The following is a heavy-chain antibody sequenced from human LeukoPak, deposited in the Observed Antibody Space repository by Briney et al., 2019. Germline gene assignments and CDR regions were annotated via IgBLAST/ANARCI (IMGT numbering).Heavy chain of an antibody. J-gene: IGHJ4*02. D-gene: IGHD2-21*02. CDR1: GGSISSGDYY. V-gene: IGHV4-30-4*01. Sequence: PSETLSLTCTVSGGSISSGDYYWSWIRQPPGKGLEWIGYIYYSGSTYYNPSLKSRVTISVDTSKNQFSLKLSSVTAADTAVYYCARQTYCGGDCYSTFDYWGQGTLVTVSS. CDR3: ARQTYCGGDCYSTFDY. CDR2: IYYSGST.